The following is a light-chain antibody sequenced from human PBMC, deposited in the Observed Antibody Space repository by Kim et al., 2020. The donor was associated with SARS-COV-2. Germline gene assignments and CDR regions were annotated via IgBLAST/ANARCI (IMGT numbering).Light chain of an antibody. CDR2: DVS. Sequence: GQSITIACPETSSAVWAYKYGAWYQQHPGKAPKFLIFDVSRRPSGVSNRFSGSKSGDTASLTISGLQAEDEADYYCSSYTRSNTFVFGTGTKVTVL. V-gene: IGLV2-14*03. J-gene: IGLJ1*01. CDR3: SSYTRSNTFV. CDR1: SSAVWAYKY.